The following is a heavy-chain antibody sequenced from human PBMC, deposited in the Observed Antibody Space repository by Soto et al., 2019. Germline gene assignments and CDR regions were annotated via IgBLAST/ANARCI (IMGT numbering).Heavy chain of an antibody. CDR2: IIPIFGTA. D-gene: IGHD2-2*01. Sequence: QVQLVQSGAEVKKPGSSVKVSCKASGGTFSSYAISWVRQAPGQGLEWMGGIIPIFGTANYAQKFQGRVTITADESTSTAYMELSSLRSEDTAVYYRARVEYCISTSCNLRGMDVWGQGTTVTVSS. CDR3: ARVEYCISTSCNLRGMDV. CDR1: GGTFSSYA. J-gene: IGHJ6*02. V-gene: IGHV1-69*12.